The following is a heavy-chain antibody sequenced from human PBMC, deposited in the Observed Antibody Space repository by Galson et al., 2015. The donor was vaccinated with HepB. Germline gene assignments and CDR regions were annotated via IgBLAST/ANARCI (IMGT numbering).Heavy chain of an antibody. J-gene: IGHJ4*02. CDR3: AKGCNGGCYYIDY. V-gene: IGHV3-33*05. D-gene: IGHD2-15*01. Sequence: SLRLSCAVSGFTFNSYAMHWVRQAPGKGLEWVAIISFDETNEKYADSVKGRFTISRDNSKNTLYLQMSSLRVDDTAVYYCAKGCNGGCYYIDYWGQGTLVTVSS. CDR2: ISFDETNE. CDR1: GFTFNSYA.